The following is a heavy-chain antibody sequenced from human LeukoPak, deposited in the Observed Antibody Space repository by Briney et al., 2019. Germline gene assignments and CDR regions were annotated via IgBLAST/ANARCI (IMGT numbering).Heavy chain of an antibody. J-gene: IGHJ6*03. V-gene: IGHV4-34*01. CDR1: GGSFSGYY. Sequence: SETLSLTCAVYGGSFSGYYWSWIRQPPGKGLEWIGEINHSGSTNYNPSLKSRVTISVDTSKNQFSLKLSSVSAADTAGYSCARLPAAAAAHYYPYMDVWCKATTVTISS. CDR2: INHSGST. CDR3: ARLPAAAAAHYYPYMDV. D-gene: IGHD6-13*01.